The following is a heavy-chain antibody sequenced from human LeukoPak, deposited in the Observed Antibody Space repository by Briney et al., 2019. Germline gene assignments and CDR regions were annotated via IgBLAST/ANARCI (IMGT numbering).Heavy chain of an antibody. CDR3: ARDPDGGCSSTSCLPRGWFDP. J-gene: IGHJ5*02. CDR2: INPSGGST. V-gene: IGHV1-46*01. CDR1: GGTFSSYA. D-gene: IGHD2-2*01. Sequence: ASVKVSCKASGGTFSSYAISWVRQAPGQGLEWMGIINPSGGSTSYAQEFQGRVTMTRDTSTSTVYMELSSLRSEDTAVYYCARDPDGGCSSTSCLPRGWFDPWGQGTLVTVSS.